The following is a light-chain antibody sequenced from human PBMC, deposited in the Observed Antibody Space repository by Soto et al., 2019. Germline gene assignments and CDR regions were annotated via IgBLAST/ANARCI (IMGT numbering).Light chain of an antibody. V-gene: IGKV3-11*01. CDR2: DTF. CDR3: QQRATWPWT. J-gene: IGKJ1*01. CDR1: QSIAIY. Sequence: IVLTQSPATLSFSPGERATLSCRASQSIAIYLAWYQQRSGQSPRLLIYDTFNRAPGIPDRFSGSGSGTDFTLTISSLAPADFAVYYCQQRATWPWTFGQGTTVEIK.